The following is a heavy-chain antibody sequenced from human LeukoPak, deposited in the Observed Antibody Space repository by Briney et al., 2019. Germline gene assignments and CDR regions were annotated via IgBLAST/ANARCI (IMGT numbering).Heavy chain of an antibody. CDR3: ARERPDDAFDI. J-gene: IGHJ3*02. V-gene: IGHV3-33*01. CDR2: IWYGGSKK. CDR1: GFTFSDYG. Sequence: PGGSLRLSCAASGFTFSDYGIHWVRQAPGKGLEWGAVIWYGGSKKYYADSVKGRFTISRDNSRNTLYLQMNSLRAEDTAVYYCARERPDDAFDIWGQGTMVTVSS.